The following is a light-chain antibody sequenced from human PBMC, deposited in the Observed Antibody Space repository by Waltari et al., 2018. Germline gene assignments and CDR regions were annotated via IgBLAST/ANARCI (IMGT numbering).Light chain of an antibody. J-gene: IGKJ1*01. CDR3: QQHDTSRT. CDR2: RAS. CDR1: QRVSSRY. Sequence: EIVLTQSPGTLSWSPGERATPSCRASQRVSSRYLAWYQHKPGQAPRLLIYRASTRATGIPDRFSGSGSGTDFTLTISRLEPEDFAVYYCQQHDTSRTFGQGTKVEIK. V-gene: IGKV3-20*01.